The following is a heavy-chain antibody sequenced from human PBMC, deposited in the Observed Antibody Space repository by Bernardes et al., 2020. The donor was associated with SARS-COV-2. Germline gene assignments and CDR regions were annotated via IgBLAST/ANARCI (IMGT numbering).Heavy chain of an antibody. Sequence: PTLVKPTQTLTLTCTFSGFSLSTSGMCVSWIRQPPGKALEWLALIDWDDDKYYSTSLKTRLTISKDTSKTQVVLTMTNMDPVDTATYYCARYYGDALYYYGMDVWGQGTTVTVSS. CDR3: ARYYGDALYYYGMDV. CDR1: GFSLSTSGMC. CDR2: IDWDDDK. J-gene: IGHJ6*02. V-gene: IGHV2-70*01. D-gene: IGHD4-17*01.